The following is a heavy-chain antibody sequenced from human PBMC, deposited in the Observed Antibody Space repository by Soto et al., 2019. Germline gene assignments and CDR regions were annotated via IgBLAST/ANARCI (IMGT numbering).Heavy chain of an antibody. V-gene: IGHV4-34*01. Sequence: PSETQSLTCAVYGGSFSGYYWSWIRQPPGKGLEWIGEINHSGSTNYNPSLKSRVTISVDTSKNQFSLKLSSVTAADTAVYYCARGGSGWHYYYYGMDVWGQGTTVTSP. D-gene: IGHD6-19*01. CDR1: GGSFSGYY. CDR3: ARGGSGWHYYYYGMDV. CDR2: INHSGST. J-gene: IGHJ6*02.